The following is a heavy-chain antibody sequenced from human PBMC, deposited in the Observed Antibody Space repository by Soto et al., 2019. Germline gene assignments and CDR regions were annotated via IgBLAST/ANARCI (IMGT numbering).Heavy chain of an antibody. CDR2: IYSGGST. Sequence: EVQLVESGGGLIQPGGSLRLSCAASGFTVSSNYMSWVRQAPGKGLEWVSVIYSGGSTYYADSVKCRFTISRDNSKNTLDLQMNSVRADDTAVYYCARDRSISTSDYYYGMDVWGQGTTVTVSS. J-gene: IGHJ6*02. CDR1: GFTVSSNY. V-gene: IGHV3-53*01. D-gene: IGHD2-2*01. CDR3: ARDRSISTSDYYYGMDV.